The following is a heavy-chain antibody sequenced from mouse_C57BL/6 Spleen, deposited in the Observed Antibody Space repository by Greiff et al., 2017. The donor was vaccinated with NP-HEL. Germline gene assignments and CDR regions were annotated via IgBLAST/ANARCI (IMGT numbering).Heavy chain of an antibody. CDR1: GYAFSSSW. J-gene: IGHJ4*01. D-gene: IGHD4-1*01. CDR2: IYPGDGDT. Sequence: VQLQESGPELVKPGASVKISCKASGYAFSSSWLNWVKQRPGQGLEWIGRIYPGDGDTNYNGKFKGKATLTADKSSSTAYMQLSSLTSEDSAVYFCARRKTGTGYYAMDYWGQGTSVTVSS. V-gene: IGHV1-82*01. CDR3: ARRKTGTGYYAMDY.